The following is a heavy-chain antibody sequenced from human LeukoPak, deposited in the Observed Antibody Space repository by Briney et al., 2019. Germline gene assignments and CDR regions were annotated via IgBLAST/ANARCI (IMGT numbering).Heavy chain of an antibody. J-gene: IGHJ4*02. V-gene: IGHV4-59*01. CDR2: IYYSGST. CDR1: GGSLSGYY. D-gene: IGHD3-9*01. CDR3: ARSKDILTGYCFDY. Sequence: SSETLSLTCAVYGGSLSGYYWSWIRQPPGKGLEWIGYIYYSGSTNYNPSLKSRVTISVDTSKNQFSLKLSSVTAADTAVYYCARSKDILTGYCFDYWGQGTLVTVSS.